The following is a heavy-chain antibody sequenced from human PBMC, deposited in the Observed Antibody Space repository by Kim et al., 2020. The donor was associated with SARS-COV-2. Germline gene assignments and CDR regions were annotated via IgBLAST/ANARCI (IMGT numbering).Heavy chain of an antibody. CDR2: ISGSGSTT. J-gene: IGHJ4*02. V-gene: IGHV3-23*01. Sequence: GGSLRLSCEASGFTFSNYAISWVRQAPGKGLEWVSVISGSGSTTYYADSVKGRFTISRDNSKNTLYLQMKSLRAEDTAVYYCVKVGWWPDIGVVEVATLPYWGQGTLVTVSS. CDR3: VKVGWWPDIGVVEVATLPY. D-gene: IGHD2-15*01. CDR1: GFTFSNYA.